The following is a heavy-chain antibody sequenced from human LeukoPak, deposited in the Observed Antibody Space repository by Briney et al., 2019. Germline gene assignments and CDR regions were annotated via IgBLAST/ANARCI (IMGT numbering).Heavy chain of an antibody. V-gene: IGHV3-23*01. CDR2: ISGSGGST. CDR3: AKDLGERYDAFDI. CDR1: GFTFSSYA. D-gene: IGHD3-16*01. Sequence: GGSLRLSCAASGFTFSSYAISWVRQAPGKGLEWVSAISGSGGSTYYADSVKGRFTISRDNSKNTLYLQMNSLRAEDTAVYYCAKDLGERYDAFDIWGQGTMVTVSS. J-gene: IGHJ3*02.